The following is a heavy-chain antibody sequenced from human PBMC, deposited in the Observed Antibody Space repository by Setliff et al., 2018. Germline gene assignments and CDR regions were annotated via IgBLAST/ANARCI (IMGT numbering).Heavy chain of an antibody. CDR1: GGSIRSGSFY. V-gene: IGHV4-61*02. D-gene: IGHD3-3*01. CDR2: VHASGSP. J-gene: IGHJ5*01. CDR3: AKVITVFGGVIMENWFDT. Sequence: SETLSLTCTVSGGSIRSGSFYWSWIRQSAEKGLEWIGRVHASGSPNYNPSFKGRVTISLDTSTNQFSLNLNSVTAADTAVYYCAKVITVFGGVIMENWFDTWGQGTLVTVSS.